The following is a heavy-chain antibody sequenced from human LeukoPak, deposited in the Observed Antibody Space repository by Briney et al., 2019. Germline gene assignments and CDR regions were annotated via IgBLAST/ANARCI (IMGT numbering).Heavy chain of an antibody. D-gene: IGHD1-26*01. CDR3: APDLSTIGSIVIFDN. J-gene: IGHJ4*02. CDR2: ISGSGGST. V-gene: IGHV3-23*01. Sequence: GGSLRPSRSAWGFTLSSYVMSGVAQPPGEGREGGSSISGSGGSTYYAHPEKCRFTISRDHAKNTPDLQMNSRRAHDSALLYCAPDLSTIGSIVIFDNWGRGPLVPVSS. CDR1: GFTLSSYV.